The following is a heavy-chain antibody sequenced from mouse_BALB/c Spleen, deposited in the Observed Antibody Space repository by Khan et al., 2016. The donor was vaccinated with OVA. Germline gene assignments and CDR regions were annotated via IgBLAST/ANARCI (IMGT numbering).Heavy chain of an antibody. CDR3: ATAEQVGLRGGFTY. J-gene: IGHJ3*01. D-gene: IGHD3-1*01. Sequence: QVQLKESGAELARPGASVKMSCKTSGYTFTTYTLHWVKQRPGRSREWIGYINPSNDYTNYNQKFKDKSTLTADKSSSTAYMQLSSLTSEDSAVNYCATAEQVGLRGGFTYWGQGTLVTVSA. CDR2: INPSNDYT. CDR1: GYTFTTYT. V-gene: IGHV1-4*01.